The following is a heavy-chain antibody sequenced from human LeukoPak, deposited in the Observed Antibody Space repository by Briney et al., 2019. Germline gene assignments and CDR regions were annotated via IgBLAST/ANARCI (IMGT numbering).Heavy chain of an antibody. V-gene: IGHV3-53*01. J-gene: IGHJ4*02. D-gene: IGHD3-10*01. CDR3: ATVSGGDYFDY. CDR1: GFTFSGDS. Sequence: SGGSLRLSCAASGFTFSGDSMSWVRQAPGKGLEWVSLIYSGDSTYYADSVKGRFTISRDNSKNTLYLQMNSLRAEDTAMYYCATVSGGDYFDYWGQGTLVTVSS. CDR2: IYSGDST.